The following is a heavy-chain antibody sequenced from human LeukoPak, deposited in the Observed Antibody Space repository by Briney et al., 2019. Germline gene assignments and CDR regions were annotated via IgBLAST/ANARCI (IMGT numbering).Heavy chain of an antibody. CDR3: TRHQWHYYYYMGV. CDR1: GGSISSSSYY. V-gene: IGHV4-39*01. Sequence: SETLSLTCTVSGGSISSSSYYWGWSPQPPGKGLEWIGSIYYSGDTYYNPSLKSRRATISVKTSKNQFSLRLGSVTAADTAACYGTRHQWHYYYYMGVWGKGSTVTVSS. D-gene: IGHD6-19*01. CDR2: IYYSGDT. J-gene: IGHJ6*03.